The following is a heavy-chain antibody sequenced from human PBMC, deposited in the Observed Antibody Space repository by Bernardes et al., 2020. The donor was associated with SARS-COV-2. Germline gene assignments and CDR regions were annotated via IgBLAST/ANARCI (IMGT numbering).Heavy chain of an antibody. CDR3: ARGPIGVAGTRVFDWFDP. CDR2: MNPDSATT. Sequence: ASLKVSCKASGYTFTTYDINWVRQAAGQGLEWMGWMNPDSATTGYAQKFQGRITMTRNTSISTAYMELSSLRSEDTAVYYCARGPIGVAGTRVFDWFDPWGQGTLVTVSS. J-gene: IGHJ5*02. D-gene: IGHD6-19*01. V-gene: IGHV1-8*01. CDR1: GYTFTTYD.